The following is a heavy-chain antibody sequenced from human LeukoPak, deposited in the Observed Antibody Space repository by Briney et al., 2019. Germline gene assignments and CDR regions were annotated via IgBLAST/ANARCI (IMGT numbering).Heavy chain of an antibody. D-gene: IGHD5-24*01. V-gene: IGHV1-2*02. Sequence: ASVKVSCRASGYTFTGYYMHWVRQAPGQGLEWMGWINPNSGGTNYAQKFQGRVTTTRDTSISTAYMELSRLRSDDTAVYYCARGFKLGLQFSLGVGYWGQGTLVTVSS. CDR3: ARGFKLGLQFSLGVGY. CDR1: GYTFTGYY. J-gene: IGHJ4*02. CDR2: INPNSGGT.